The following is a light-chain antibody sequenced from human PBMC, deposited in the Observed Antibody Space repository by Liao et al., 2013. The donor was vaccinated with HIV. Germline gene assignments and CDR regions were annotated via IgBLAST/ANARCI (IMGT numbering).Light chain of an antibody. Sequence: SYELTQPPSVSVSPGQTASITCSGDKLGHKYASWYQQKPGQSPVVVMYQDRKRPSGIPERFSGSNSGNTATLTISGTQALDEADYYCHTWDTNSWVFGGGTKLMVL. CDR1: KLGHKY. V-gene: IGLV3-1*01. CDR3: HTWDTNSWV. J-gene: IGLJ3*02. CDR2: QDR.